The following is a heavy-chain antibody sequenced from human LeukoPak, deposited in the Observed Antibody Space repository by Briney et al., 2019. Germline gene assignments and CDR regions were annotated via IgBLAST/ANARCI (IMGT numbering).Heavy chain of an antibody. D-gene: IGHD3-3*01. Sequence: ASVKVSCKASGYTFTGYYMHWVRQAPGQGLEWMGWINPNSGGTNYAQKFQGWVTMTRDTSISTAYMELSRLGSEDTAVYYCARSPRVVKGWYFDLWGRGTLVTVSS. V-gene: IGHV1-2*04. J-gene: IGHJ2*01. CDR2: INPNSGGT. CDR3: ARSPRVVKGWYFDL. CDR1: GYTFTGYY.